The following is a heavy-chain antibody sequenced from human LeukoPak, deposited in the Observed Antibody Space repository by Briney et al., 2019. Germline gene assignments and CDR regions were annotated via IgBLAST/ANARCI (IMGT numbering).Heavy chain of an antibody. D-gene: IGHD6-13*01. CDR1: GFTFSSYD. J-gene: IGHJ3*01. V-gene: IGHV3-48*03. Sequence: GGSLRLSCVASGFTFSSYDMNWVRQAPGKGLEWVSYISSSGATIYYADSVKGRFTISRDNAKNSLYLQMNSLRAEDTAVYYCARADSASWPLDYWGQGTMVTVSS. CDR3: ARADSASWPLDY. CDR2: ISSSGATI.